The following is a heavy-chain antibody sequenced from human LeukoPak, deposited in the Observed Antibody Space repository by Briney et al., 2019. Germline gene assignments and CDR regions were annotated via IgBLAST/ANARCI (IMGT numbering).Heavy chain of an antibody. CDR1: GFTFSSNW. J-gene: IGHJ4*02. V-gene: IGHV3-74*01. CDR3: VRDLGGRSGH. D-gene: IGHD1-26*01. CDR2: SNEDGSTT. Sequence: PGGSLRLSCAASGFTFSSNWMHWVRQAPGKGLVWVSRSNEDGSTTNYADSVKGRFTMSRDNAKTTLYLQMNSLTAEATAVYYCVRDLGGRSGHWGQGTLVTVSS.